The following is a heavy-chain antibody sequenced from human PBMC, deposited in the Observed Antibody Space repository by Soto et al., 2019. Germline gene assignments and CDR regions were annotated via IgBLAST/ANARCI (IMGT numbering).Heavy chain of an antibody. CDR3: ARQVGYCSGGSCYSDHYYYYGMDV. CDR1: GYTFTSYG. CDR2: ISAYNGNT. V-gene: IGHV1-18*03. J-gene: IGHJ6*02. Sequence: GASVKVSCKASGYTFTSYGISWVRQAPGQGLEWMGWISAYNGNTNYAQKLQGRVTMTTDTSTSTAYMELRSLRSDDMAVYYCARQVGYCSGGSCYSDHYYYYGMDVWGQGTTATVSS. D-gene: IGHD2-15*01.